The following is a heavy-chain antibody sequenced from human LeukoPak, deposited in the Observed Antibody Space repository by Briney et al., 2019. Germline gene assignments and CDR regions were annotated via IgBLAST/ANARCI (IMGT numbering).Heavy chain of an antibody. CDR3: ARDSYLYGSGSHLGAFDI. D-gene: IGHD3-10*01. Sequence: SETLSLTCAVSGGSIGSGGYSWSWIRQPPGKGLEWIGYIYHSGSTYYNPSLKSRVTISVDRSKNQFSLKLSSVTAADTAVYYCARDSYLYGSGSHLGAFDIWGQGTMVTVSS. CDR2: IYHSGST. V-gene: IGHV4-30-2*01. J-gene: IGHJ3*02. CDR1: GGSIGSGGYS.